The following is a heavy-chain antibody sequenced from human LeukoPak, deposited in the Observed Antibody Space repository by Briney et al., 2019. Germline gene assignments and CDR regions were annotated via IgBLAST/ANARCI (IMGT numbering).Heavy chain of an antibody. CDR2: ISYDGSNK. Sequence: EGGAVISYDGSNKYYADSVKGRFTISRDNSKNTLYLQMNSLRAEDTAVYYCAKDQDYYFDYWGQGTLVTVSS. J-gene: IGHJ4*02. V-gene: IGHV3-30*18. CDR3: AKDQDYYFDY.